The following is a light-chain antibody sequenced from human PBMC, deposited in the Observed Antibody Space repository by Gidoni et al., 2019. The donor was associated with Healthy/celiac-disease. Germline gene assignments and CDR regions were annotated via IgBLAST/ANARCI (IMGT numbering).Light chain of an antibody. CDR1: QSVSSN. V-gene: IGKV3-15*01. CDR2: GAS. Sequence: VMTQSPATLSVSPGERATLSCRASQSVSSNLAWYQQKPGQAPRLLIYGASTRATGIPARFSGSGSGTEFTLTISSLQSEDFAVYYCQQYNNWPLLTFXGXTKVEIK. J-gene: IGKJ4*01. CDR3: QQYNNWPLLT.